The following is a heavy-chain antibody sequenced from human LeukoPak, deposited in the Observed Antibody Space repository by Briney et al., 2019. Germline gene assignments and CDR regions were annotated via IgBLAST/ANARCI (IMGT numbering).Heavy chain of an antibody. D-gene: IGHD4-17*01. V-gene: IGHV3-48*01. CDR1: GFTFSTDA. CDR2: ISSSSSTI. J-gene: IGHJ4*02. CDR3: ARDRGTTVTSLFDY. Sequence: PGRSLRLSCAASGFTFSTDAMHWVRQAPGKGLEWVSYISSSSSTIYYADSVKGRFTISRDNAKNSLYLQMNSLRAEDTAVYYCARDRGTTVTSLFDYWGQGTLVTVSS.